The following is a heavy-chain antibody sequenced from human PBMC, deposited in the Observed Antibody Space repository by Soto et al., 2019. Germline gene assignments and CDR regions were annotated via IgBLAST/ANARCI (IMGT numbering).Heavy chain of an antibody. V-gene: IGHV3-11*05. J-gene: IGHJ4*02. CDR1: GFTFNDYY. CDR3: ARIVGARPNDY. D-gene: IGHD1-26*01. Sequence: QVQLVESGGGLVKPGGSLRLSCAASGFTFNDYYMTWFRQAPGKGLEWVSCISTTGSYTNYADSVKGRFTVSRDNANNSMYLQMNSLRDEDTAVYYCARIVGARPNDYWGQGTLVTVSS. CDR2: ISTTGSYT.